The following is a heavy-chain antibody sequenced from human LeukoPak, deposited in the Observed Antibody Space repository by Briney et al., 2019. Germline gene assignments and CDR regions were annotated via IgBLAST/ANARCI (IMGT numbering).Heavy chain of an antibody. V-gene: IGHV5-51*01. CDR2: IYPGDSDT. J-gene: IGHJ4*02. D-gene: IGHD3-22*01. CDR1: GYSFTSYW. CDR3: ARRSYYDSSGYYFPY. Sequence: GESLKISCKGSGYSFTSYWIGWVRQMPGKGLEWMGMIYPGDSDTRYSPSFQGQVTISADKSISTAYLQWSSLKASDTAMYYCARRSYYDSSGYYFPYWGQGTLVTVSS.